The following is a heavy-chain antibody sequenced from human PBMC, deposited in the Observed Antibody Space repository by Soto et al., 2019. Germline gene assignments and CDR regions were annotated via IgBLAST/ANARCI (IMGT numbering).Heavy chain of an antibody. D-gene: IGHD1-26*01. Sequence: VASVKVSCKASGFSITNYHMHLVRQAPGQGLEWMGVITPLGGATTYAQKFQGRVTMTADMSTSNVHMDLSSLRSDDTAVYYCETQKVGEISKSDAIDLWGQGKMVTVSS. J-gene: IGHJ3*01. CDR3: ETQKVGEISKSDAIDL. CDR1: GFSITNYH. CDR2: ITPLGGAT. V-gene: IGHV1-46*01.